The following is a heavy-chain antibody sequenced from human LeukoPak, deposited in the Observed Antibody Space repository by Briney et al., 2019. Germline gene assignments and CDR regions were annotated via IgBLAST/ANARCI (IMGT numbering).Heavy chain of an antibody. D-gene: IGHD3-22*01. CDR1: GGSIRSGGYS. CDR3: ARVSSGYYYPFDY. V-gene: IGHV4-30-2*01. CDR2: IYHSGST. J-gene: IGHJ4*02. Sequence: SQTLSLTYAVSGGSIRSGGYSWSWIRQPPGKGLEWIGYIYHSGSTYYNPSLKSRVTISVDRSKNQFSLKLSSVTAADTAVYYCARVSSGYYYPFDYWGQGTLVTVSS.